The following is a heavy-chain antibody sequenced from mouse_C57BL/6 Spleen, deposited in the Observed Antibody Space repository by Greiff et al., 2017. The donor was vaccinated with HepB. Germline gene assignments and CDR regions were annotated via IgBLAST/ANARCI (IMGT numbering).Heavy chain of an antibody. CDR2: IYPGSGST. J-gene: IGHJ4*01. Sequence: VQLQQPGAELVKPGASVKMSCKASGYTFTSYWITWVKQRPGQGLEWIGDIYPGSGSTNYNEKFKSKATLTVDTSSSTAYMQLSSLTSEDSAIYYCARGGTTSAMDYWGQGTSVTVSS. CDR3: ARGGTTSAMDY. D-gene: IGHD1-1*01. CDR1: GYTFTSYW. V-gene: IGHV1-55*01.